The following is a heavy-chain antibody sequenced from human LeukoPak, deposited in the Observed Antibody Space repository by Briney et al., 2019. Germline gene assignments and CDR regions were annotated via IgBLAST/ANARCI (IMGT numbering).Heavy chain of an antibody. V-gene: IGHV4-59*01. CDR1: GGSFSGYY. Sequence: PSETLSLTCAVYGGSFSGYYWSWIRQPPGKGLEWIGYIYYSGSTNYNPSLKSRVTISVDTSKNQFSLKLSSVTAADTAVYYCARQVGIAARFDAFDIWGQGTMVTVSS. J-gene: IGHJ3*02. CDR2: IYYSGST. CDR3: ARQVGIAARFDAFDI. D-gene: IGHD6-6*01.